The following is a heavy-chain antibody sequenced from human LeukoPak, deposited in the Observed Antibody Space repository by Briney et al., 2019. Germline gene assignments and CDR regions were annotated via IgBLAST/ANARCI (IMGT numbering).Heavy chain of an antibody. CDR3: ARLSLMGNYGDYPIDY. CDR2: INPNSGGT. V-gene: IGHV1-2*06. D-gene: IGHD4-17*01. CDR1: GYTFTGYY. J-gene: IGHJ4*02. Sequence: ASVKVSCKASGYTFTGYYMHWVRQAPGQGLEWMGRINPNSGGTNYAQKFQGRVTMTRDTSISTAYMELSRLRSDDTAVYYCARLSLMGNYGDYPIDYWGQGTLVTVSS.